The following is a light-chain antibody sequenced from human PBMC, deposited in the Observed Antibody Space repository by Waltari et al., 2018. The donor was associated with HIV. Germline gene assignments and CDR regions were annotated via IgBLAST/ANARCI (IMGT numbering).Light chain of an antibody. J-gene: IGKJ4*01. CDR3: QQYGSSPFT. Sequence: EILLTQSPGTLSLSPGDRATLSCRASQNIVNGYLDWYQQKPDQAPSLVVYGASSRATGIPDRFRGSGSGTDFSLTINRLEPEDFGVYYCQQYGSSPFTFGGGTKVEIK. V-gene: IGKV3-20*01. CDR2: GAS. CDR1: QNIVNGY.